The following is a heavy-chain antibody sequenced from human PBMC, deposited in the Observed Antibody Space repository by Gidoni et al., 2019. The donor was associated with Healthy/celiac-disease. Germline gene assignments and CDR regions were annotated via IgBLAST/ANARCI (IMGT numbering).Heavy chain of an antibody. J-gene: IGHJ5*02. D-gene: IGHD2-2*01. V-gene: IGHV4-34*01. Sequence: QVQLQQWGAGLLKPSETLSLACAVYGGSFRSYSWSWIRQPPGKGLEWIGEINNSGSTNYNPSLKSRVTISVDTSKNQFSLKLSSVTAADTAVYYCARTLPFCSSASCSPRGGWFDPWGQGTLVTVSS. CDR1: GGSFRSYS. CDR3: ARTLPFCSSASCSPRGGWFDP. CDR2: INNSGST.